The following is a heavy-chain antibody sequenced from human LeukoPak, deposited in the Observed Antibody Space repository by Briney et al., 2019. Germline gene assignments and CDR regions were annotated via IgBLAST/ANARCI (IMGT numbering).Heavy chain of an antibody. J-gene: IGHJ4*02. Sequence: SETLSLTCTVSGYSIRSDYYWGWIRQPPGKGLEWIGSIYYSGSTYYNPSLKSRATISVDTSKNQFSLKLSSVTDADTAVYYCVRDRGDYYFDYWGQGTLVTVSS. CDR2: IYYSGST. D-gene: IGHD3-10*01. CDR3: VRDRGDYYFDY. CDR1: GYSIRSDYY. V-gene: IGHV4-38-2*02.